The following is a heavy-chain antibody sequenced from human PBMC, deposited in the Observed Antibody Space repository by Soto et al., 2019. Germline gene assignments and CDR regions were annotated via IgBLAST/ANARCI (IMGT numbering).Heavy chain of an antibody. CDR2: IYWDGDK. J-gene: IGHJ3*01. CDR1: GFSLSTSGVG. CDR3: AHRVVGPGPITRAFDF. Sequence: QITLKESGPTLVQPTQTLTLTCTFSGFSLSTSGVGVGWIRQPPGKALEWLALIYWDGDKRYTPSLKSRLFISKDTSKHQVVLTMTKVDPEDTATYYCAHRVVGPGPITRAFDFWGQGTMVTVSS. V-gene: IGHV2-5*02. D-gene: IGHD2-15*01.